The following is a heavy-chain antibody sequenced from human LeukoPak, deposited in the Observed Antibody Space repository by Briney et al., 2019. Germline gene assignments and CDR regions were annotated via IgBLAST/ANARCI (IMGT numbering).Heavy chain of an antibody. CDR3: GRGSSGYSDSEIDY. D-gene: IGHD3-22*01. J-gene: IGHJ4*02. Sequence: GGSLRPSCAASGFTFSSYWMSWVRQAPGKGLEWVANIRQDGSEKYYVDSVKGRFTISRDNAKNSLYLQMNSLRAEDTAVYYCGRGSSGYSDSEIDYWGQGTLVTVSS. V-gene: IGHV3-7*01. CDR1: GFTFSSYW. CDR2: IRQDGSEK.